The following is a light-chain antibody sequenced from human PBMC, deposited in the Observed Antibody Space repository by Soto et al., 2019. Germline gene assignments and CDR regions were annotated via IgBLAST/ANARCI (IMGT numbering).Light chain of an antibody. CDR2: DES. Sequence: EIVMTQSPATLSVSPGERATLSCRASQSVNSNLAWYRQKPGQVPRLLISDESTRATGVTASWSGSRSGTEFTLPISSLQSQESGIYYYHQYNCCPPLTFGGGTKVEIK. CDR1: QSVNSN. J-gene: IGKJ4*01. V-gene: IGKV3-15*01. CDR3: HQYNCCPPLT.